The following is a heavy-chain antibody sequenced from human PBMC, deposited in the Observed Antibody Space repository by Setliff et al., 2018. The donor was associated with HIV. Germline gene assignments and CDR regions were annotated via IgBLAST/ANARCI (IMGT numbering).Heavy chain of an antibody. J-gene: IGHJ4*02. D-gene: IGHD3-22*01. CDR3: ARVEYYYDSSGYYYDY. CDR1: GYTFTSYY. CDR2: INPSGGST. V-gene: IGHV1-46*01. Sequence: GASVKVSCKASGYTFTSYYMHWVRQAPGQGLEWMGIINPSGGSTSYAQKFQGRVTMTRDTSTSTVYKELSSLRSEDTAVYYCARVEYYYDSSGYYYDYWGQGTLVTVSS.